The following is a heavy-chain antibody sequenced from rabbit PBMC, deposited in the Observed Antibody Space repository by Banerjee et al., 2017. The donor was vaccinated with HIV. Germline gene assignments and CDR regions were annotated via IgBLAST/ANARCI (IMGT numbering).Heavy chain of an antibody. CDR2: IYTGDGST. J-gene: IGHJ3*01. V-gene: IGHV1S40*01. Sequence: QSLEESGGDLVKPGASLTLTCTASGFSFSVYYYMCWVRQAPGKGLEWIACIYTGDGSTYYASWAKGRFTISKTSSTTVTLQMTSLTAADTATYFCARDLLAGYIGYGYGLWGQGTLVTDS. CDR3: ARDLLAGYIGYGYGL. CDR1: GFSFSVYYY. D-gene: IGHD6-1*01.